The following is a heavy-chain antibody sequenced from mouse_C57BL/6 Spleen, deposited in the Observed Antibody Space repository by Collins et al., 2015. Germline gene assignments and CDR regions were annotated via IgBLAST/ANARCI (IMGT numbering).Heavy chain of an antibody. D-gene: IGHD1-2*01. J-gene: IGHJ3*01. CDR3: ARDYHGTRFAY. CDR1: GFAFSSYD. CDR2: ISSGGGST. V-gene: IGHV5-12-1*01. Sequence: EVQLWSLGSLVKPGGSLKLACAASGFAFSSYDMSWVRQTPEKRLEWVAYISSGGGSTYNPDTVKGRFTISRDNAKSTLYLQMSSLTSEDTAMYYCARDYHGTRFAYWGQGTLVTVSA.